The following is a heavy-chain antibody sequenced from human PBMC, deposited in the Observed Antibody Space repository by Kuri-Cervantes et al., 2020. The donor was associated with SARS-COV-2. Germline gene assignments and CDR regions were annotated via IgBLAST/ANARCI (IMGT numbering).Heavy chain of an antibody. CDR1: GDSVSSNSAP. CDR2: TYYRSKWYN. Sequence: SCGISGDSVSSNSAPWDWIRQSPSRGLEWLGRTYYRSKWYNDYAVSVKGRISINPDTSKNQLSLQLNSVTPEDTAVYYCARAAEYYDSSGYYPIFFDYWGQGTLVTVSS. J-gene: IGHJ4*02. D-gene: IGHD3-22*01. V-gene: IGHV6-1*01. CDR3: ARAAEYYDSSGYYPIFFDY.